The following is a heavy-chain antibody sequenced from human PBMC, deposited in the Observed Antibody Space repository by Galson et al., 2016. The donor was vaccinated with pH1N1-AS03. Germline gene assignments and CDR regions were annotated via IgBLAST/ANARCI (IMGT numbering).Heavy chain of an antibody. D-gene: IGHD1-26*01. Sequence: CAISGDSVFSNTAAWNWIRQSPSRGLEWLGRTYYRSKWYNDYAVFVASRITINPDKSKNQFSLQLNSVTPEDTAVYYCARDHLGAGPAFDYWGQGTLVTVSS. CDR1: GDSVFSNTAA. J-gene: IGHJ4*02. CDR3: ARDHLGAGPAFDY. CDR2: TYYRSKWYN. V-gene: IGHV6-1*01.